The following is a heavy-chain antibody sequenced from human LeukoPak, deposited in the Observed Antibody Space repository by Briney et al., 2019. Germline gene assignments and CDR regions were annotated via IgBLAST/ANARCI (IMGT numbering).Heavy chain of an antibody. CDR3: TRHANGYVWGSYRLQLHYMDV. Sequence: GGSLRLSCAASGFTFSNAWMSWVRQASGKGLEWVGRIRSKANSYATAYAASVKGRFTISRDDSKNTAYLQMNSLKTEDTAVYYCTRHANGYVWGSYRLQLHYMDVWGKGTTVTVSS. J-gene: IGHJ6*03. V-gene: IGHV3-73*01. D-gene: IGHD3-16*02. CDR1: GFTFSNAW. CDR2: IRSKANSYAT.